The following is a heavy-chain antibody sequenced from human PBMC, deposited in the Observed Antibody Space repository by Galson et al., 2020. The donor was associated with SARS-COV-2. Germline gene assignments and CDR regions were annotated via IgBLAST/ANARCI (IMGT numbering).Heavy chain of an antibody. CDR2: ISGSGGST. J-gene: IGHJ4*02. V-gene: IGHV3-23*01. D-gene: IGHD3-10*01. CDR3: AKEQWAARDPFFNSGGHLDS. CDR1: GFTFTGFA. Sequence: GESLKISCAASGFTFTGFAMSWVRQAPGKGLEWVSGISGSGGSTYYADSVNGRFTISRENSKNTVFLQMNSLRAEDTAIYYCAKEQWAARDPFFNSGGHLDSWGQGTLVSVSS.